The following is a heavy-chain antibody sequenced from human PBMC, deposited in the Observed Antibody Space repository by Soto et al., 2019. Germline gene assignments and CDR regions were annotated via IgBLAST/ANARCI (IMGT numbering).Heavy chain of an antibody. CDR1: GGTFNNYG. Sequence: QVRLVQSGAEVKKPGSSVTVSCKASGGTFNNYGMGWVRQAPGQGLEWMVGIIPMIGRTNYAQTFQGRVTLTADASRSTAYMELRSLRSEATAGYYCASWDYDVLTGYSYDDCGQGTLVTVSS. CDR2: IIPMIGRT. J-gene: IGHJ4*02. V-gene: IGHV1-69*01. D-gene: IGHD3-9*01. CDR3: ASWDYDVLTGYSYDD.